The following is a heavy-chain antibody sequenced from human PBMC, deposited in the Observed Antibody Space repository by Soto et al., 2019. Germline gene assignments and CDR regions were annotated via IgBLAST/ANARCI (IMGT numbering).Heavy chain of an antibody. D-gene: IGHD6-19*01. Sequence: GGSLRLSCAASGFTFSIFAMSWVRQSPGKGLEWVSTISGSGGSTYYADAVKGRFTISRDNSMGTLYLQMKSLRVEGTAIYYCAKEVSLGSTVDLGYWGQGALVTVXS. CDR1: GFTFSIFA. CDR3: AKEVSLGSTVDLGY. V-gene: IGHV3-23*01. J-gene: IGHJ4*02. CDR2: ISGSGGST.